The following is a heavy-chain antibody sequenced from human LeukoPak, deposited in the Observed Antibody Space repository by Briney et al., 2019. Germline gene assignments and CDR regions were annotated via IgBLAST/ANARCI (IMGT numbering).Heavy chain of an antibody. D-gene: IGHD5-24*01. V-gene: IGHV3-9*01. Sequence: GGSLRLSCAASGFTFDDYAMHWVRQAPGKGLEWVSGISWNSGSIGYADSVKGRFTISRDNAKNSLYLQMNSLRAEDTALYYCAKAGIRYNPWWFDPWGQGALVTVSS. J-gene: IGHJ5*02. CDR3: AKAGIRYNPWWFDP. CDR2: ISWNSGSI. CDR1: GFTFDDYA.